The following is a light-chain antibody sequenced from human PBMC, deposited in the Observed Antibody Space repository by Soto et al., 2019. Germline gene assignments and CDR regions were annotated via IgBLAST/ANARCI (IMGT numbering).Light chain of an antibody. J-gene: IGLJ1*01. CDR2: DTD. V-gene: IGLV7-46*01. CDR3: LLTYTGRLYV. Sequence: QAVVTQEPSLTVSPGGTVTLTCGSSTGPVTNGHFPYWFQQKPGQAPRPLIYDTDNKHSWTPARFSASLLGDKAALTLSGALPEDEADYYCLLTYTGRLYVFGPGTKLTVL. CDR1: TGPVTNGHF.